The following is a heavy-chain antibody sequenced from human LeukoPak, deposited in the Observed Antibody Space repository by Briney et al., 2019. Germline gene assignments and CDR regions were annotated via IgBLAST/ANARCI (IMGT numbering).Heavy chain of an antibody. Sequence: PSETLSLTCTVSGGSISSYYWSWIRQPPGKGLEWIGYIYYSGSTNYNPSLKSRVTISVDTSKDQFSLKLSSVTAADTAVNYCARANGCSDYWGQGTLVTVSS. CDR1: GGSISSYY. D-gene: IGHD5-24*01. CDR2: IYYSGST. V-gene: IGHV4-59*01. CDR3: ARANGCSDY. J-gene: IGHJ4*02.